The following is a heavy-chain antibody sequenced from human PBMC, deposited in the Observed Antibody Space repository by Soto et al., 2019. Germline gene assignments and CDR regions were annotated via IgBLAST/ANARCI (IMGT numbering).Heavy chain of an antibody. CDR2: IKSKTDGGAT. Sequence: PGGSLRLSCAASGFTFSNAWMSWVRQAPGKGLEWVGRIKSKTDGGATDYAAPVKGRFTISRDDSKNTLYLQMNSLKTEDTAVYYCTVPRDRNSGSYYFDYWGQGTLVTVSS. D-gene: IGHD1-26*01. V-gene: IGHV3-15*01. J-gene: IGHJ4*02. CDR1: GFTFSNAW. CDR3: TVPRDRNSGSYYFDY.